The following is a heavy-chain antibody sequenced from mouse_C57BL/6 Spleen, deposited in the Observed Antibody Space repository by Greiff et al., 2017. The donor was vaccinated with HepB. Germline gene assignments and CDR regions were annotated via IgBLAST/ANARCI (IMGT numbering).Heavy chain of an antibody. CDR3: ARGGSSGAMDY. CDR2: IDPSDSET. Sequence: QVQLQQPGAELVRPGSSVKLSCKASGYTFTSYWMHWVKQRPIQGLEWIGNIDPSDSETHYNQKFKDKATLTVDKSSSTAYMQLSSLTSEDSAVYYCARGGSSGAMDYWGQGTSVTVSS. V-gene: IGHV1-52*01. J-gene: IGHJ4*01. CDR1: GYTFTSYW. D-gene: IGHD3-2*02.